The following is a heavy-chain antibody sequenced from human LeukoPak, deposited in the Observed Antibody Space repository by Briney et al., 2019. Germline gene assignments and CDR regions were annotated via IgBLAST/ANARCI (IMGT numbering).Heavy chain of an antibody. D-gene: IGHD6-13*01. CDR3: ARGIAGAGWFVT. Sequence: ASVKLSCKASGYIFNHYGIAWVRQAPGQGLEWMGWINAYNGNTNYAQKLQGRVTMTTDTSTSTAYMEWRSLGSADTAVYYCARGIAGAGWFVTWGQGSQVTVSS. CDR1: GYIFNHYG. J-gene: IGHJ1*01. V-gene: IGHV1-18*01. CDR2: INAYNGNT.